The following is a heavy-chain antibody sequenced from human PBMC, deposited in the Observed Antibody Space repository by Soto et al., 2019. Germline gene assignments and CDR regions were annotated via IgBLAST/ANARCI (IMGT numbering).Heavy chain of an antibody. CDR1: GYSFTSYW. Sequence: PGESLKSSCKGSGYSFTSYWIGWVRQMPGKGLEWMGIIYPGDSDTRYSPSFQGQVTISADKSISTAYLQWSSLKASDTAIYYCARHDSPSVIYYYYGMDVWGQGTTVTVSS. CDR2: IYPGDSDT. V-gene: IGHV5-51*01. CDR3: ARHDSPSVIYYYYGMDV. D-gene: IGHD2-15*01. J-gene: IGHJ6*02.